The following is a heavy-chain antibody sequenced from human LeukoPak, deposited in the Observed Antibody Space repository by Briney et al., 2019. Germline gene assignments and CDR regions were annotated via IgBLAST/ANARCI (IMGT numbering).Heavy chain of an antibody. CDR2: ISYDGSNK. D-gene: IGHD3-10*01. J-gene: IGHJ3*02. CDR3: AKEGDYYGSGSYRDGFDI. V-gene: IGHV3-30*04. Sequence: GGSLRLSCVASGFTFSSYAMHWVRQAPGKGLEWVAVISYDGSNKYYADSVKGRFTISRDSFKNTLYLQMNSLRPEDTAVYYCAKEGDYYGSGSYRDGFDIWGQGTRATVSS. CDR1: GFTFSSYA.